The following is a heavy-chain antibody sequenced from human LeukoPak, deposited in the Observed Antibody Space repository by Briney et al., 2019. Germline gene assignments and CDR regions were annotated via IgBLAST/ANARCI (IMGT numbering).Heavy chain of an antibody. J-gene: IGHJ6*03. V-gene: IGHV1-46*03. Sequence: ASVKVSCKASGYTFTSYYMHWVRQAPGQGLEWTGIINPSGGSTSYAQKFQGRVTMTRDTSTSTVYMELSSLRSEDTAVYYCARGGNSYGRATYYYYYMDVWGKGTTVTVSS. CDR1: GYTFTSYY. D-gene: IGHD5-18*01. CDR2: INPSGGST. CDR3: ARGGNSYGRATYYYYYMDV.